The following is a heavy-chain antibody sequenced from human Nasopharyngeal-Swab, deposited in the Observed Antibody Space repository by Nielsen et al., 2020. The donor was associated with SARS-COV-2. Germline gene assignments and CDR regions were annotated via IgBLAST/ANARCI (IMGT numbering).Heavy chain of an antibody. D-gene: IGHD5-24*01. Sequence: ASVKVSCKASGYTFTTYDINWLRQATGQGLEWMGWMTPNNGATGYAQKFQGRVTLTWDTSISTAYMELSSLRSGDTAVYYCARAAIDQHFDLWGPGTLVTVSS. J-gene: IGHJ4*02. CDR2: MTPNNGAT. CDR1: GYTFTTYD. V-gene: IGHV1-8*01. CDR3: ARAAIDQHFDL.